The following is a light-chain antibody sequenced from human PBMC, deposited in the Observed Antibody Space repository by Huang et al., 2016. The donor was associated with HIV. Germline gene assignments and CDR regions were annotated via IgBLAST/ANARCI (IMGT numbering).Light chain of an antibody. V-gene: IGKV1-33*01. CDR3: QHYDDLPPYT. CDR2: DAA. J-gene: IGKJ2*01. CDR1: QDIRNY. Sequence: DIQMTQSPSSLSASVGDRVTITCQARQDIRNYLNWYQQKPGKDPNLLIYDAANLETGVPSRFSGGGSGTDFTFTISSLQPEDVATYYCQHYDDLPPYTFGQGTKLEIK.